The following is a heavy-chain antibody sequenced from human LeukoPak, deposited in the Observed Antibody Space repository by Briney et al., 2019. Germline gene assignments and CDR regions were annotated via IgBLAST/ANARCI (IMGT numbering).Heavy chain of an antibody. Sequence: GGSLRLSCAASGFTFRDYYMGWVRQAPGKGLEWVANIKQDGSEKYYVDSVKGRFTISRDNAKNSLYLQMNSLRAEDTAVYYCAREAMATTDWGQGTLVTVSS. V-gene: IGHV3-7*01. D-gene: IGHD5-12*01. CDR3: AREAMATTD. J-gene: IGHJ4*02. CDR2: IKQDGSEK. CDR1: GFTFRDYY.